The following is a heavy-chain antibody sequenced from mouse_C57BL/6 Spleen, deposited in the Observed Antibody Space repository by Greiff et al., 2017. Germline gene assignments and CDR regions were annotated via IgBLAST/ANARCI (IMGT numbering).Heavy chain of an antibody. V-gene: IGHV1-53*01. Sequence: VQLQQPGTELVKPGASVKLSCKASGYTFTSYWMHWVKQRPGQGLEWIGNINPSNGGTNYNEKFKSKATLTVDKSSSTAYLQLSSRTSEDSAVYYCARGALLLRYFDVWGTGTTVTVSS. CDR1: GYTFTSYW. CDR3: ARGALLLRYFDV. CDR2: INPSNGGT. D-gene: IGHD1-1*01. J-gene: IGHJ1*03.